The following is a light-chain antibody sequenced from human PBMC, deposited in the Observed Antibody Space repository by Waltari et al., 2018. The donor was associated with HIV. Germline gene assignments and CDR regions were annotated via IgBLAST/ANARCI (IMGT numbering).Light chain of an antibody. J-gene: IGLJ1*01. Sequence: QSALTQPPSASGSPGQSVAISCTGTSSDVGGYNSVSWHQQHPGKAPKLLIYAVSKRPSGVPDRFSGSKSGNTASLTVSGLQVDDEADYYCSSFSDNNRIVFGTGTRVTVL. CDR2: AVS. CDR1: SSDVGGYNS. CDR3: SSFSDNNRIV. V-gene: IGLV2-8*01.